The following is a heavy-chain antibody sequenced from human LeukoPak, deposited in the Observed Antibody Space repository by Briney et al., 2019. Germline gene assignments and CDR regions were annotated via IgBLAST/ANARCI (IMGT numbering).Heavy chain of an antibody. CDR1: GFTFNNND. J-gene: IGHJ4*02. V-gene: IGHV3-7*01. CDR3: TQNLVAAAGDH. Sequence: GGSLRLSCAASGFTFNNNDMTWVRQAPGKGLEWVANIKPDGSVGYYVDSVRGRFIISRDNAGNSLYLQMNSLRVEDTAVYYCTQNLVAAAGDHWGQGTLLIVSS. CDR2: IKPDGSVG. D-gene: IGHD6-13*01.